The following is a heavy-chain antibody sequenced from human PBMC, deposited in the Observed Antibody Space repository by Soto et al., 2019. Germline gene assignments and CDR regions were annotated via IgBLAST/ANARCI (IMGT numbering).Heavy chain of an antibody. CDR1: GFSLSTSGVA. CDR3: AHCRRDRGIITPSY. Sequence: QITLKESGPTLVKPTQTLTLTCTFSGFSLSTSGVAVGWIRQPPGKALDWLALIYWDDDKRYSTSLKSRLTITKDTSKNQVILTVTNMDPVDTATYYCAHCRRDRGIITPSYWGQGTLVTVSS. V-gene: IGHV2-5*02. CDR2: IYWDDDK. J-gene: IGHJ4*02. D-gene: IGHD3-10*01.